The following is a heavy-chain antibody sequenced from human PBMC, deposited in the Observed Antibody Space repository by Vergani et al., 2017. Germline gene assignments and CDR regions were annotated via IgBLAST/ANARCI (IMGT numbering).Heavy chain of an antibody. CDR3: AKARIVVVTAELDP. Sequence: EVQLVESGGGLVQPGRSLRLSCAASGFTFDDYAMHWVRQAPGKGLEWVSGISWNSGSIGYADSVKGRFTISRDNAKNSLYLQMNSLRAEDTAVYYCAKARIVVVTAELDPWGQGTLVTVSS. V-gene: IGHV3-9*01. CDR2: ISWNSGSI. D-gene: IGHD2-21*02. CDR1: GFTFDDYA. J-gene: IGHJ5*02.